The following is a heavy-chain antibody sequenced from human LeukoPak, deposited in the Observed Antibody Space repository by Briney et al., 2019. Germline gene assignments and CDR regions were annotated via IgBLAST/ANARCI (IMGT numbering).Heavy chain of an antibody. V-gene: IGHV3-23*01. Sequence: GGSLRLSCAASGFTFSSYTMSWVRQAPGKGLEWVSGISGSGSTYYADSVKGRFTISRDNSKNTLYLQMNGLRAEEMAVYYCAKAGYCSGGSCSYYFDYWGQGTLATVSS. D-gene: IGHD2-15*01. CDR2: ISGSGST. J-gene: IGHJ4*02. CDR3: AKAGYCSGGSCSYYFDY. CDR1: GFTFSSYT.